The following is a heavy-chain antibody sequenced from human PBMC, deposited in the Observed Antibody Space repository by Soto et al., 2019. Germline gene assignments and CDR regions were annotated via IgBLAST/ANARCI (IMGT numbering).Heavy chain of an antibody. J-gene: IGHJ6*02. CDR2: ISAYNGNT. D-gene: IGHD3-22*01. V-gene: IGHV1-18*01. Sequence: QVRLVQSGAEVKKPGASVKVSCKASGYTFTSYGISWVRQAPGQGLEWMGWISAYNGNTNYAQKLQGRVTMTTDTSTSTAYMELRSLRSADTAVYYCAYSGSDYDRLVYYYGMDVWGQGTTVTVSS. CDR1: GYTFTSYG. CDR3: AYSGSDYDRLVYYYGMDV.